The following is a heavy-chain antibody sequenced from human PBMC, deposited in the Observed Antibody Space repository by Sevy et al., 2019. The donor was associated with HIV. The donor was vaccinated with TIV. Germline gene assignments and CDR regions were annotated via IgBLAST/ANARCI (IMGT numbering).Heavy chain of an antibody. Sequence: SETLSLTCTVSGGSISSYYWSWIRQPPGKGLEWIGYIYYSGSTNYNPSLKSRVTISVDTSKNQFSLKLSSVTAAETAVDYCARLEAEYCSSTSCYWGYYYYMDVWGKGTTVTVSS. J-gene: IGHJ6*03. CDR2: IYYSGST. CDR3: ARLEAEYCSSTSCYWGYYYYMDV. V-gene: IGHV4-59*08. CDR1: GGSISSYY. D-gene: IGHD2-2*01.